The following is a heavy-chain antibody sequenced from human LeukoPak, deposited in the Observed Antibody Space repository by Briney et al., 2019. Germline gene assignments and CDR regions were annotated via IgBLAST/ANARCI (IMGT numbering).Heavy chain of an antibody. CDR3: ARLSRGSYYYDAFDI. J-gene: IGHJ3*02. Sequence: GESLKISCKGSGNSFTTYWIGLVRQMPGKGLEGMGIIYPSASDTTYRPSFPGQVTLSADKSINTAYLQWSSLKASDTGMYYCARLSRGSYYYDAFDIWGQGTMVTVSS. V-gene: IGHV5-51*01. CDR2: IYPSASDT. D-gene: IGHD1-26*01. CDR1: GNSFTTYW.